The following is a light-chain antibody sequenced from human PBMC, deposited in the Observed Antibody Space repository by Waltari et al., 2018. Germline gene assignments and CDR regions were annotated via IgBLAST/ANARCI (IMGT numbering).Light chain of an antibody. CDR1: QSISVW. Sequence: DIQMTQSPSTLSASVGDRVSITCRASQSISVWLAWYQQRSGKAPKLLISKSSSLESGVPSRFSGSGSGTEFTLTITNLHPDDFATYYCQHYDNYPVAFGQGTKLEIK. J-gene: IGKJ2*01. CDR2: KSS. CDR3: QHYDNYPVA. V-gene: IGKV1-5*03.